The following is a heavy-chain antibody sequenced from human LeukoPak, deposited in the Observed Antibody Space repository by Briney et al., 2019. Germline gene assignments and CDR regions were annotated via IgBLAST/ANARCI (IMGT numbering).Heavy chain of an antibody. J-gene: IGHJ4*02. CDR3: ARSGAIAAVTFDY. CDR1: GASISSGRYY. D-gene: IGHD6-13*01. V-gene: IGHV4-61*02. CDR2: IYSRGST. Sequence: PSETLSLTCNVSGASISSGRYYWSWIRQPAGKGLEWIGRIYSRGSTNYNPSLKSRVTMSVDTSKNQFSLKLSSVTAADTAVYYCARSGAIAAVTFDYWGQGTLVTVSS.